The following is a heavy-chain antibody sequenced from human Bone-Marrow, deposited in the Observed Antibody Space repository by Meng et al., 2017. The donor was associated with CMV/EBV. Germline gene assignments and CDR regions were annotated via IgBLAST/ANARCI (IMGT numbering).Heavy chain of an antibody. V-gene: IGHV3-15*07. J-gene: IGHJ4*02. CDR2: IKSKTDGGTT. CDR3: TTDPIAGFDY. CDR1: GSTFSNAW. D-gene: IGHD6-13*01. Sequence: CAASGSTFSNAWMNLVRHAPGKGLGWVGRIKSKTDGGTTDYAAPVKGRFTISRDDSKTTLYLQMNSLNTEDTAVYYCTTDPIAGFDYWGQGTLVTVSS.